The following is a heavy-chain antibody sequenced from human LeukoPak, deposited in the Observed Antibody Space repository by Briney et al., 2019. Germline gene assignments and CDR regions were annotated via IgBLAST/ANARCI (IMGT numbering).Heavy chain of an antibody. V-gene: IGHV4-34*01. J-gene: IGHJ4*02. CDR1: GGSFSGYY. CDR3: ARRLGYYDPFGY. Sequence: SETLSLTCAVCGGSFSGYYWSWIRQPPGKGLEWIGEINHSGSTNYNPSLKSRVTISVDTSKNQFSLKLSSVTAADTAVYYCARRLGYYDPFGYWGQGTLVTVSS. CDR2: INHSGST. D-gene: IGHD3-22*01.